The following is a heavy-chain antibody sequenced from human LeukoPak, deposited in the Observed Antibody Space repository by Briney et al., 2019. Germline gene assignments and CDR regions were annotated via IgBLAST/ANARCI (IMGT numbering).Heavy chain of an antibody. CDR1: GFTFSSYA. J-gene: IGHJ5*02. Sequence: GGSLRLSCAASGFTFSSYAMSCVRQAPGKGLEWLSDISCGGCSTYYAHSVKGRFTISRHNSKNTLYLKMNSLSAEDSAVYCCAYLNDRWGQGTLVTVSS. V-gene: IGHV3-23*01. CDR2: ISCGGCST. CDR3: AYLNDR.